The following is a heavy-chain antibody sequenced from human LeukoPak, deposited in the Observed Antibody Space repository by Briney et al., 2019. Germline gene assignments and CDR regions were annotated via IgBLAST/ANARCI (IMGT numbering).Heavy chain of an antibody. Sequence: GGSLRLSCAASGFTFSSYGVHWVRQAPGKGLEWVAFIRYDGSNKYYADSVKGRFTISRDNSKNTLYLQMNSLRAEDTAVYYCWMIRSSGKDAFDIWGQGTMVTVSS. D-gene: IGHD3-22*01. V-gene: IGHV3-30*02. J-gene: IGHJ3*02. CDR2: IRYDGSNK. CDR3: WMIRSSGKDAFDI. CDR1: GFTFSSYG.